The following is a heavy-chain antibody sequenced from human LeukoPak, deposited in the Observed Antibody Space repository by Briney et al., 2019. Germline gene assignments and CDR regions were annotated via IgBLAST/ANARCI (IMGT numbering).Heavy chain of an antibody. CDR2: IYYSGST. J-gene: IGHJ4*02. D-gene: IGHD1-14*01. CDR1: GGSFSGYY. V-gene: IGHV4-59*05. CDR3: ARLTEPWDCYFDS. Sequence: SETLSLTCAVYGGSFSGYYWSWIRQPPGKGLEWIGSIYYSGSTYYNPSLKSRVTISVDTSKNQFSLKLSSVTAADTAVYFCARLTEPWDCYFDSWGQGTLVTVSS.